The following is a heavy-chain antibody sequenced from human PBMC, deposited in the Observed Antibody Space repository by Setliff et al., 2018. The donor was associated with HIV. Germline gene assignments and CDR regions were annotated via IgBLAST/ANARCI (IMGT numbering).Heavy chain of an antibody. Sequence: TSETLSLTCIVSGAGISGYSWSWIRQPPGKGLERIGDIDSNGRPNYNTSLNSRLTVSADPSKNQISMKLSSVTAADTAIYYCARLCSNGVCRPVGDHVFDVWGQGTMVTVSS. CDR3: ARLCSNGVCRPVGDHVFDV. J-gene: IGHJ3*01. D-gene: IGHD2-8*01. CDR2: IDSNGRP. CDR1: GAGISGYS. V-gene: IGHV4-4*09.